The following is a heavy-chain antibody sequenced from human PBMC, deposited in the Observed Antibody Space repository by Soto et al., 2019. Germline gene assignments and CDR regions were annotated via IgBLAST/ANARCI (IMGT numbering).Heavy chain of an antibody. D-gene: IGHD5-18*01. CDR3: ARDGSTSWYSYDYHGMDV. CDR1: GFTFRTYW. V-gene: IGHV3-7*05. CDR2: INLDGSEK. Sequence: EVQLVESGGGLVQPGGSLRLSCAASGFTFRTYWLSWVRQVPGKGLEWVANINLDGSEKNYVDSVKGRFTISRDNARNSLYLEMSSLGAEYTALYYCARDGSTSWYSYDYHGMDVWGQGTTVTVSS. J-gene: IGHJ6*02.